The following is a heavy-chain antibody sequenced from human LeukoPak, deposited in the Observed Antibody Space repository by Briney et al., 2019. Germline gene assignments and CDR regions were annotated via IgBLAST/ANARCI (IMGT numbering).Heavy chain of an antibody. Sequence: ASVKVSCKASGYTFTSYYMHWVRLAPGQGLEWMGIINPSGGSTSYAQKFQGRVTMTRDMSTSTVYMELSSLRSEDTAVYYCAAEQDGYLDLWGRGTLVTVSS. CDR1: GYTFTSYY. D-gene: IGHD2-15*01. J-gene: IGHJ2*01. V-gene: IGHV1-46*01. CDR2: INPSGGST. CDR3: AAEQDGYLDL.